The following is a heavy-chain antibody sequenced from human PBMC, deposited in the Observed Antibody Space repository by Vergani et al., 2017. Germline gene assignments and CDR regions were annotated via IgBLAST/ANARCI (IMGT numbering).Heavy chain of an antibody. V-gene: IGHV3-30*03. CDR3: ARDIVPAAIYYYYGMDV. CDR1: GFTFSSYG. Sequence: QVQLVESGGGVVQPGRSLRLSCAASGFTFSSYGMHWVRQAPGKGLEWVAVISYDGSNKYYADSVKGRFTISRDNSKNTLYLQMNSLRAEDTAVYYCARDIVPAAIYYYYGMDVWGQGTTVTVSS. J-gene: IGHJ6*02. CDR2: ISYDGSNK. D-gene: IGHD2-2*02.